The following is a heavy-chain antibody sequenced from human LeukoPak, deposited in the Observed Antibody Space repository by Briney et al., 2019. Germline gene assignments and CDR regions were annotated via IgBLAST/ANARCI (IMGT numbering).Heavy chain of an antibody. CDR1: GFTFSSYA. D-gene: IGHD1-26*01. Sequence: GGSLRLSCAASGFTFSSYAMSWVRQAPGKGLEWVGRIKAKAHGGTIEYAAPVKGRFTISRDDSKNTLYLQMNSLKTEDTAVYYCTTDGVGVEGATYDNWGQGTLVSVSS. J-gene: IGHJ4*02. V-gene: IGHV3-15*01. CDR3: TTDGVGVEGATYDN. CDR2: IKAKAHGGTI.